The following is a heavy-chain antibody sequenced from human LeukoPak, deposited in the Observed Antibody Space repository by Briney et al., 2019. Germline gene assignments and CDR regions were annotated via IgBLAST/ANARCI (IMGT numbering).Heavy chain of an antibody. CDR2: ISGSGGST. CDR1: GFTFSSYA. J-gene: IGHJ4*02. V-gene: IGHV3-23*01. Sequence: PGVSLRLSCAASGFTFSSYAMSWVPQAPGKGLEWVSAISGSGGSTSYTDSVKGRFTISRDNSKNTLYLQMNSLRAEDTAVYYCAKSGGSGYVYYFDYWGQGTLVTVSS. D-gene: IGHD3-3*01. CDR3: AKSGGSGYVYYFDY.